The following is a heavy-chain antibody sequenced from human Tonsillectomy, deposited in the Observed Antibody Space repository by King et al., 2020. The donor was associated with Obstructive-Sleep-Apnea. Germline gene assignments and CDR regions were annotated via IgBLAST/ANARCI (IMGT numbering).Heavy chain of an antibody. CDR3: AKGGYCSSARCYVTDAFDI. D-gene: IGHD2-2*01. J-gene: IGHJ3*02. CDR1: GFTFEDYT. Sequence: VQLVESGGVVVQPGGSLRLSCAASGFTFEDYTMHWVRQAPGKGLEWVSLISWDSDTTYYADSVKGRFTTSRDNSKNSLYLQMNSLTIEDTALYYCAKGGYCSSARCYVTDAFDIWGQGTMVTVS. V-gene: IGHV3-43*01. CDR2: ISWDSDTT.